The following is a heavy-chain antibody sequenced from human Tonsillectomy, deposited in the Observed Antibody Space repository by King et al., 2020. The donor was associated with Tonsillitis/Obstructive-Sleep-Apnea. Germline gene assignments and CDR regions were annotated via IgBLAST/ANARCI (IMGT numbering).Heavy chain of an antibody. V-gene: IGHV4-34*01. CDR2: INHSGST. CDR3: AGLGAGSRGHDY. Sequence: QVQLQQWGAGLLKPSETLSLTCAVYGGSFTGYYWSWIRQPPGKGLEWIGEINHSGSTNYNPSLKSRVTISVDTSNNQFSLELSSVTAADTAVYFCAGLGAGSRGHDYWGQGTLVTVSS. CDR1: GGSFTGYY. J-gene: IGHJ4*02. D-gene: IGHD6-19*01.